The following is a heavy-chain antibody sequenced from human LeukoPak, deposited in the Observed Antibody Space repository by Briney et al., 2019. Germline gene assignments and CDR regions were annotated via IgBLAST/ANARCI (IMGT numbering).Heavy chain of an antibody. J-gene: IGHJ3*02. V-gene: IGHV4-39*02. Sequence: SETLSLTCTVSGGSISSSSYSWGWIRQPPGKGLEWIGSIYYSGSTYYNPSLKSRVTISVDTSKNQFSLKLSSVTAADTAVYYCAREYYYDSSGYSDAFDIWGQGTMVTVSS. D-gene: IGHD3-22*01. CDR3: AREYYYDSSGYSDAFDI. CDR2: IYYSGST. CDR1: GGSISSSSYS.